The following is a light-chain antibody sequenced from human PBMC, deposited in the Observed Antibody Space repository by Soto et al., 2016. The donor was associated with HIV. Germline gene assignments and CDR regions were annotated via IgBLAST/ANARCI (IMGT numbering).Light chain of an antibody. CDR3: QSYDSSLSVI. V-gene: IGLV1-40*01. CDR2: GNT. J-gene: IGLJ2*01. CDR1: SPGIGAGHD. Sequence: QSVLTQPPSVSGAPGQGVTISCTGTSPGIGAGHDVHWYQKLPGTAPKLLIYGNTNRPSGVPDRFSGSRSGTSASLAITGLQAEDEADYYCQSYDSSLSVIFGGGTRLTRP.